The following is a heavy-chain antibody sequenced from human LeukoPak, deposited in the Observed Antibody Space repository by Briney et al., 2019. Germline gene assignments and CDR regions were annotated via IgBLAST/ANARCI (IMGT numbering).Heavy chain of an antibody. CDR2: INHSGST. CDR1: GGSFSGYY. V-gene: IGHV4-34*01. J-gene: IGHJ6*03. CDR3: ARGYYYMDV. Sequence: SETLSLTCAVYGGSFSGYYWSWIRQPPGKGLEWIGEINHSGSTNYNPSLKSRVTISVDTSKNQFSLKLSSVTAADTAMYYCARGYYYMDVWGKGTTVTVSS.